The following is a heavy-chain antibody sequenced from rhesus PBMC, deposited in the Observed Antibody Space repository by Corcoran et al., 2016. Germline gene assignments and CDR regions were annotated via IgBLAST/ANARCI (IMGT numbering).Heavy chain of an antibody. CDR1: GCTFSTYG. CDR3: AKTPIDY. CDR2: ISNGGVST. J-gene: IGHJ4*01. Sequence: EVQLVESGGGLVQPGGSLRLSCAASGCTFSTYGMNWVRRAPGKGREWVSYISNGGVSTYYADSVKGRFTISRDNSKNTLSLQMNSLRVEDTAVYYCAKTPIDYWGQGVLVTVSS. V-gene: IGHV3S5*01.